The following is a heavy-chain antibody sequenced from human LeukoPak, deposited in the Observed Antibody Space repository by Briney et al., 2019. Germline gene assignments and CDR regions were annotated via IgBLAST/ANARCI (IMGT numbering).Heavy chain of an antibody. CDR1: GFTFSNHG. J-gene: IGHJ4*02. CDR3: AKDDAWLRFGE. Sequence: GGTLRLSCAASGFTFSNHGMNWVRQAPGKGLEWVSGISPSGDITYYADSVKGRFTISRDNSKNTLYLEVISLTAEDTAVYYCAKDDAWLRFGEWSQGALVTVSS. D-gene: IGHD3-10*01. CDR2: ISPSGDIT. V-gene: IGHV3-23*01.